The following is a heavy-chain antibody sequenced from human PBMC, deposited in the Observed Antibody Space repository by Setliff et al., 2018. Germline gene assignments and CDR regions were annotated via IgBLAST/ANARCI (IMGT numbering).Heavy chain of an antibody. CDR3: AKCSSWHGHYPHFNY. CDR1: GFTFSSDA. J-gene: IGHJ4*02. D-gene: IGHD6-13*01. V-gene: IGHV3-23*03. CDR2: TSSDSGSI. Sequence: GGSLRLSCAASGFTFSSDAMTWVRQTPGKGLEWVSVTSSDSGSIYYADSVKGRFTISRDNSKNTLYLQMNSLRAEDTAIYYCAKCSSWHGHYPHFNYWGQGTLVTVSS.